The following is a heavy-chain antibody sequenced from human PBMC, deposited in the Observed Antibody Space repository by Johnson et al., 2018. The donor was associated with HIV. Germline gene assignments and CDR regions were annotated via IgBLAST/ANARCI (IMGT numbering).Heavy chain of an antibody. CDR2: IKQDGSNK. V-gene: IGHV3-30*02. Sequence: QVQLVESGGGDVRPGGSLRLSCVASRFNFDDSGVSWVRQAPGKGLEWVANIKQDGSNKYYADSLKGRFTISSDNSKNTLYLQMNSLRAEDTAVYYCASLINYNFWSGYSVSDAFDIWGQGTMVTVSS. J-gene: IGHJ3*02. CDR1: RFNFDDSG. D-gene: IGHD3-3*01. CDR3: ASLINYNFWSGYSVSDAFDI.